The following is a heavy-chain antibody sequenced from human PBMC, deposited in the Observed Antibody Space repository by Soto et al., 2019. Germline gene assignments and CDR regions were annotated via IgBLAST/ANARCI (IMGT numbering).Heavy chain of an antibody. Sequence: PSETLSLTCTVSGGSISSSSYYWGWIRQPPGKGLEWIGSIYYSGSTYYNPSLKSRVTISVDTSKNQFSLKLSSVTAADTAVYYCARSGRLTTTARAFDIWGQGTMVTVSS. CDR3: ARSGRLTTTARAFDI. V-gene: IGHV4-39*01. J-gene: IGHJ3*02. CDR2: IYYSGST. D-gene: IGHD1-1*01. CDR1: GGSISSSSYY.